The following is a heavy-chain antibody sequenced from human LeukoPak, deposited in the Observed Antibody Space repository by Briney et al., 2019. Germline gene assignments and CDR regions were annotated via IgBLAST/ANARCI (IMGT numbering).Heavy chain of an antibody. CDR3: ARASQDDYGDYEPGY. V-gene: IGHV1-69*04. CDR1: GGTLSSYA. CDR2: IIPILGIA. J-gene: IGHJ4*02. Sequence: ASVKVSCKASGGTLSSYAISWVRQAPGQGLEWMGRIIPILGIANYAQKFQGRVTITADKSTSTAYMELSSLRSEDTAVYYCARASQDDYGDYEPGYWGQGTLVTVSS. D-gene: IGHD4-17*01.